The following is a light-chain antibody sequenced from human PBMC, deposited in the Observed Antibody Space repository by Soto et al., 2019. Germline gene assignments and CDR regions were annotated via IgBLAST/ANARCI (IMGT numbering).Light chain of an antibody. J-gene: IGKJ3*01. CDR3: QKYTRAPFT. CDR1: QGIDTY. Sequence: DIQMTQSPSSLSASVGDRVTITCRASQGIDTYLAWYQQKPGQVPKLLIYAASTLQSGVPSLFSGSGSGTDFTLTISSLQPEDVATYFCQKYTRAPFTFGPGPKVDIK. V-gene: IGKV1-27*01. CDR2: AAS.